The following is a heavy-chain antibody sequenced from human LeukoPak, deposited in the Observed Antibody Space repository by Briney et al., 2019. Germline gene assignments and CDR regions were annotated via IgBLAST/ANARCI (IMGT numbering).Heavy chain of an antibody. CDR3: ARGRFGLLWFGELER. D-gene: IGHD3-10*01. CDR1: GGTFRSYS. Sequence: SVKVSCKASGGTFRSYSISWVRQAPGQGLEWMGGIIPIFGTPNYAQKFQGRVTIIADESTSTAYMELSSLRSEDTAVYYCARGRFGLLWFGELERWGQGTLVTVSS. J-gene: IGHJ4*02. V-gene: IGHV1-69*13. CDR2: IIPIFGTP.